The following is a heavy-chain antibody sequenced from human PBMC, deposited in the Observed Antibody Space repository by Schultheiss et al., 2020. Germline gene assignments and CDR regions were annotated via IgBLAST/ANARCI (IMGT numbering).Heavy chain of an antibody. J-gene: IGHJ6*02. CDR2: ISSSSSTI. CDR1: GFTFSSYS. D-gene: IGHD5-18*01. V-gene: IGHV3-48*01. CDR3: ANLPWIQLWDYGMDV. Sequence: GGSLRLSCAASGFTFSSYSMNWVRQAPGKGLEWVSYISSSSSTIYYADSVKGRFTISRDNAKNSLYLQMNSLRAEDTAVYYCANLPWIQLWDYGMDVWGQGTTVTVSS.